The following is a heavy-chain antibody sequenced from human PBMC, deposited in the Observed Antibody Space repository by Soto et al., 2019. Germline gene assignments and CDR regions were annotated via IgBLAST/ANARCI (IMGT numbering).Heavy chain of an antibody. V-gene: IGHV1-69*12. CDR1: GGTFSSYA. CDR2: IIPIFGTT. D-gene: IGHD2-15*01. J-gene: IGHJ6*02. CDR3: RLPYYYYYGMDV. Sequence: QVQLVQSGAEVKKPGSSVKVSCKASGGTFSSYAISWVRQAPGQGLEWMGGIIPIFGTTNYAQKFQGRVTITADESTSTAYMELSSLRSEDTAVYYCRLPYYYYYGMDVWGQGTTVTVSS.